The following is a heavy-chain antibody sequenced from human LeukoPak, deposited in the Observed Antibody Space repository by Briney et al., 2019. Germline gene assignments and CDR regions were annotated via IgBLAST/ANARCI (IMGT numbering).Heavy chain of an antibody. J-gene: IGHJ3*02. V-gene: IGHV4-38-2*01. Sequence: SETLSLTCGVSGYPINNAYYWVWIRQPPGKGLEWIGSLYHPDSTYYNPSLKSRVTISVDTPKNQFSLKLSSVTAADTAVYYCARADCSSTSCYMEDAFDIWGQGTMVTVSS. CDR2: LYHPDST. CDR3: ARADCSSTSCYMEDAFDI. CDR1: GYPINNAYY. D-gene: IGHD2-2*02.